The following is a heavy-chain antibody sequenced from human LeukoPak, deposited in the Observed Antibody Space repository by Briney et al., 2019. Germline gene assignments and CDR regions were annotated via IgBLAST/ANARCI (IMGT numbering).Heavy chain of an antibody. Sequence: GGSLRLSCAASGFTFSVYCMSWIRQAPGKGMEWVSYISSSGSTIYYADSVKGRFTISRDNAKNSLYLQMNSLRAEDTAVYYCARDLKRPGITGTPWEGHYYGMDVWGQGTTVTVSS. V-gene: IGHV3-11*01. J-gene: IGHJ6*02. CDR2: ISSSGSTI. CDR3: ARDLKRPGITGTPWEGHYYGMDV. CDR1: GFTFSVYC. D-gene: IGHD1-20*01.